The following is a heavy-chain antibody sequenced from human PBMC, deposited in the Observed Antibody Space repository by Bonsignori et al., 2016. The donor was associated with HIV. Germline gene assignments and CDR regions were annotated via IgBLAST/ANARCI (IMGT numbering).Heavy chain of an antibody. J-gene: IGHJ3*02. CDR2: IIPILGIA. V-gene: IGHV1-69*10. D-gene: IGHD3-22*01. Sequence: WVRQAPGQGLEWMGGIIPILGIANYAQKFQGRVTITADGSTSTAYMELSSLRSEDTAVYYCAARRHVTDYYDSSGYYFRSAADAFDIWGQGTMVTVSS. CDR3: AARRHVTDYYDSSGYYFRSAADAFDI.